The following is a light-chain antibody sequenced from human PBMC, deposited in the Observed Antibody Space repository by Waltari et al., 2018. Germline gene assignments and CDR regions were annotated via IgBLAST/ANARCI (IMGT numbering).Light chain of an antibody. Sequence: QSAMTQPASVSGSPGQSITISCTGTTSAVDAYKYVSGYQQFPGKAPKLIIYDVYNRPSGVSTRFSGSKSGATASLTISGLQADDEAEYWCSSYTSTSTLWVFGGGTKLTV. J-gene: IGLJ3*02. CDR3: SSYTSTSTLWV. CDR2: DVY. CDR1: TSAVDAYKY. V-gene: IGLV2-14*03.